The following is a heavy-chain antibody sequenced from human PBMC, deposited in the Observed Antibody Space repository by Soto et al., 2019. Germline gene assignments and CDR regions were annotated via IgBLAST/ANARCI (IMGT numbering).Heavy chain of an antibody. CDR1: AFTFTNAC. V-gene: IGHV3-15*05. J-gene: IGHJ4*02. CDR2: IKSRIDGATK. CDR3: TTIIPKGKWELGQ. D-gene: IGHD1-26*01. Sequence: GGSRRLSCSLSAFTFTNACMSCVCQALGKGMEWVGRIKSRIDGATKDDAGPVKVRLTISRDDSKTTLFVQMKGLKTQNTAVSYCTTIIPKGKWELGQWGQGTLVTVSS.